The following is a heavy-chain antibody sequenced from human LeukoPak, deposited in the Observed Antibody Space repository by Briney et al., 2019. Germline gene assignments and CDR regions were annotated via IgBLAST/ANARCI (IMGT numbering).Heavy chain of an antibody. V-gene: IGHV3-64*01. Sequence: TGGSLRLSCAASGFTFSSYAMHWVRQAPGKGLEYVSAISSNGGSTYYANSVKGRFTISRDNAKNSLYLQMNSLRAEDTAVYYCARDRCRGYSSSWCSRYAFDIWGQGTMVTVSS. D-gene: IGHD6-13*01. CDR1: GFTFSSYA. CDR2: ISSNGGST. CDR3: ARDRCRGYSSSWCSRYAFDI. J-gene: IGHJ3*02.